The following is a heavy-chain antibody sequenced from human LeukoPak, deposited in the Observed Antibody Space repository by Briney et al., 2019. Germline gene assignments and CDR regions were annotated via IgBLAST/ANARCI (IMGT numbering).Heavy chain of an antibody. D-gene: IGHD3-10*01. CDR3: ARVGAITMIRGVIPDAFDI. CDR2: INPSGGST. Sequence: ASVKVSCKASGYTFTGYYMHWVRQAPGQGLEWMGIINPSGGSTSYAQKFQGRVTMTRDTSTSTVYMELSSLRSEDTAVYYCARVGAITMIRGVIPDAFDIWGQGTMVTVSS. J-gene: IGHJ3*02. V-gene: IGHV1-46*01. CDR1: GYTFTGYY.